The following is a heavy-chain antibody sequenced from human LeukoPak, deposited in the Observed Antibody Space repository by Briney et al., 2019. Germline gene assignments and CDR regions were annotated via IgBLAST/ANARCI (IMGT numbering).Heavy chain of an antibody. Sequence: GGSLRLSCAASGFTFDDYAMHWVRQAPGKGLEWVSGISWNSGSIGYADSVKGRFTISRDNAKNSLHLQMNSLRAEDTALYYCAKGGGFYFADWFDPWGQGTLVTVSS. CDR2: ISWNSGSI. J-gene: IGHJ5*02. D-gene: IGHD3-22*01. CDR3: AKGGGFYFADWFDP. CDR1: GFTFDDYA. V-gene: IGHV3-9*01.